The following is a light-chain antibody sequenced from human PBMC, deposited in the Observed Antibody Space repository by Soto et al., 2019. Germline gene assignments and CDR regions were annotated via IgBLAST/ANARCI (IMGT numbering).Light chain of an antibody. CDR1: QSISSW. Sequence: DIHMTQSPSTLSASVGDRVTITCRASQSISSWLAWYQQKPGKAPELLIYDASSLESGVPSRFSGSGSGTEFTLTISSLQPDDFATYYCQQYNSYSTFGQGTKVDI. J-gene: IGKJ1*01. V-gene: IGKV1-5*01. CDR2: DAS. CDR3: QQYNSYST.